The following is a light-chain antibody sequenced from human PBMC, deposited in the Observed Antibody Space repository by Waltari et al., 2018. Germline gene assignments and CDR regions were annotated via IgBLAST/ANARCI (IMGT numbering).Light chain of an antibody. CDR3: QQDKAYPLT. CDR2: NAN. J-gene: IGKJ4*01. Sequence: DIQMSQSPASLSASVGDRVTITCRASQDISSYLDWYKQKPGKAPNLLIYNANNLASGVPSRFSGSGSGTEFTLTISSLQPEDFATYYCQQDKAYPLTFGGGTKVEIK. V-gene: IGKV1-17*01. CDR1: QDISSY.